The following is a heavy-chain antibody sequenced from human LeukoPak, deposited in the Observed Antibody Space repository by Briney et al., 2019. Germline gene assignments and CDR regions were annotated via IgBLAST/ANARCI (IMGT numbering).Heavy chain of an antibody. D-gene: IGHD5-18*01. Sequence: ASVRVSCKASGYTFTSFDINWVRQATGQGPECMGWMNPSSGDTGYAQKFQGRVTFTRDTSTNTAYMELSSLTSEDTAVYYCATPTMRGPSYGYVRLLNWGQGSLVTVSS. J-gene: IGHJ4*02. CDR3: ATPTMRGPSYGYVRLLN. CDR1: GYTFTSFD. CDR2: MNPSSGDT. V-gene: IGHV1-8*03.